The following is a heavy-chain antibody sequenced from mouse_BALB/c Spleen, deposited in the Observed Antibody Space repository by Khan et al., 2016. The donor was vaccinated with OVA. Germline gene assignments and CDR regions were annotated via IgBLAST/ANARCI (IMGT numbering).Heavy chain of an antibody. CDR2: IWSGGST. CDR1: GFSLTNYG. D-gene: IGHD2-4*01. Sequence: QVQLKQSGPGLVQPSQSLSITCTVSGFSLTNYGVHWVRQSPGKGLEWLGVIWSGGSTDYNTVFISRLSISKDNSKSHVFFKMNSLQTNDTAIYYINRRSDMTTTGFWDAYWGQEPLVTVPA. CDR3: NRRSDMTTTGFWDAY. J-gene: IGHJ3*01. V-gene: IGHV2-2*02.